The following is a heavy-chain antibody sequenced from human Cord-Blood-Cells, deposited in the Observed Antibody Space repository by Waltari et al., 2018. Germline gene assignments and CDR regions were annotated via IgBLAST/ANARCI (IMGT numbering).Heavy chain of an antibody. CDR1: GGSISSYS. J-gene: IGHJ4*02. D-gene: IGHD6-19*01. V-gene: IGHV4-59*08. Sequence: QVQLQESGPGLVKPSETLSLTCTVSGGSISSYSWSWIRQPPGKGLEWIGYIYYSGSTNYNPSLKSRVTISVDTSKNQFSLKLSSVTAADTAVYYCARLGEYSSGWYVVYWGQGTMVTVSS. CDR3: ARLGEYSSGWYVVY. CDR2: IYYSGST.